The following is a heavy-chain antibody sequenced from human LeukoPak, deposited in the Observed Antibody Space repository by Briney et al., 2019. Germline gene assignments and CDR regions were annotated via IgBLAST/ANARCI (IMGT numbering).Heavy chain of an antibody. CDR1: GFTFDDYV. CDR2: ISWNSGTI. Sequence: SLRLSCAASGFTFDDYVMNWVRQAPGKGLEWVSGISWNSGTIGYADSVKGRFTISRDHAKNSLFLQMNSLRAEDTAVYYCARGRWYLDYWGQGTLVTVSS. V-gene: IGHV3-9*01. CDR3: ARGRWYLDY. D-gene: IGHD4-23*01. J-gene: IGHJ4*02.